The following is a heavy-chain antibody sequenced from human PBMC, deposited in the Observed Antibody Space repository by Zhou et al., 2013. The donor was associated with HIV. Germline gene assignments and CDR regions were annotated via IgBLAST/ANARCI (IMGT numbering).Heavy chain of an antibody. CDR2: MNPNSGNT. CDR1: GGTFSSYA. J-gene: IGHJ5*02. CDR3: AREGSYGSGSYSKNWFDP. Sequence: QVQLVQSGAEVKKPGSSVKVSCKASGGTFSSYAISWVRQATGQGLEWMGWMNPNSGNTGYAQKFQGRVTMTRNTSISTAYMELSSLRSEDTAVYYCAREGSYGSGSYSKNWFDPWGQGTLVTVSS. V-gene: IGHV1-8*02. D-gene: IGHD3-10*01.